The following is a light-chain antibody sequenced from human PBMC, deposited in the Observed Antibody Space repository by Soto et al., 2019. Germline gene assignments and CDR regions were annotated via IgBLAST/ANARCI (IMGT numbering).Light chain of an antibody. CDR3: QQYNDYWT. J-gene: IGKJ1*01. Sequence: QITQSPSTLSASVGDRVVITCRASQSITTWLAWYQQKPGKAPKLLIYDASSLESGVPSRFSGSGSGTEFTLTISSLQPDDFATYYCQQYNDYWTFGQGTKVDIK. V-gene: IGKV1-5*01. CDR1: QSITTW. CDR2: DAS.